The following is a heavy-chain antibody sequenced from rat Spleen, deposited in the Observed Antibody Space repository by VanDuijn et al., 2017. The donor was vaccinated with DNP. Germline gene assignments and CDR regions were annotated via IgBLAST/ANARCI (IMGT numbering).Heavy chain of an antibody. CDR2: IGSDGYAP. J-gene: IGHJ2*01. Sequence: EVQLVESGGGLVQPGRSMKLSCAASGFTFSSFPMAWVRQAPTKGLEWVAYIGSDGYAPYYGNSVKGRFTISRDNAKNTLYLPMNSLRSDDMATYYCERWNSGHFDYWGQGVMVPVSS. D-gene: IGHD4-3*01. CDR1: GFTFSSFP. CDR3: ERWNSGHFDY. V-gene: IGHV5-46*01.